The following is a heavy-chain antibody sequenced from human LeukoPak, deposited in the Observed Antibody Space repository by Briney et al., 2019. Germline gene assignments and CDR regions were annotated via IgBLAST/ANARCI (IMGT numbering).Heavy chain of an antibody. V-gene: IGHV3-23*01. Sequence: GGSLRLSCAASGFTFSSYAMSWVRQAPGKGLEWVSSISGSGGSTYYADSVKGRFTISRDNSKNTLYLQMNSLRAEDTAVYYCAKSHLSHYYDRSPLGYWGQGTLVTVSS. CDR1: GFTFSSYA. D-gene: IGHD3-22*01. CDR2: ISGSGGST. CDR3: AKSHLSHYYDRSPLGY. J-gene: IGHJ4*02.